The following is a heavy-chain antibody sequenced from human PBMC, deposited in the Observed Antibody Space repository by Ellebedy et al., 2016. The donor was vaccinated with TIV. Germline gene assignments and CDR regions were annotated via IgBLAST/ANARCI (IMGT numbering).Heavy chain of an antibody. Sequence: MPSETLSLTCTVSGGSISTGGYYWTWIRQHPGKGLEWIGYIYYSGSTYYNPSLKSRLTISVDTSKNQFSLKLTSVTAADTAVYYCARGYNWFDPWGQGTLDTVSS. CDR3: ARGYNWFDP. J-gene: IGHJ5*02. CDR1: GGSISTGGYY. CDR2: IYYSGST. V-gene: IGHV4-31*03.